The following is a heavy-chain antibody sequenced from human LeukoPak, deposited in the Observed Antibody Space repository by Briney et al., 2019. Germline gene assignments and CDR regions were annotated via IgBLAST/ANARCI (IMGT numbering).Heavy chain of an antibody. D-gene: IGHD3-3*01. CDR3: ARSAAREWLLENWFDP. CDR1: GYTFTGYY. Sequence: GASVKVSCKASGYTFTGYYMHWMRQAPGQGLEWMGWINPNSGGTNYAQKFQGRVTMTRDTSISTAYMELSRLRSDDTAVYYCARSAAREWLLENWFDPWGQGTLVTVSS. V-gene: IGHV1-2*02. CDR2: INPNSGGT. J-gene: IGHJ5*02.